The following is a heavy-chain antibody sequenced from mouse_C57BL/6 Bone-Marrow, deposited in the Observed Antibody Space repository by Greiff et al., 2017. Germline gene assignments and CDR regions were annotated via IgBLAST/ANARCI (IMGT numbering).Heavy chain of an antibody. CDR2: IDPSDSYT. CDR1: GYTFTSYW. J-gene: IGHJ2*01. V-gene: IGHV1-69*01. CDR3: ALGDYDYGVDY. Sequence: QVQLQQPGAELVMPGASVKLSCKASGYTFTSYWMHWVKQRPGQGLEWIGEIDPSDSYTNYNQKFKGKSTLTVDKSSSTAYMQLSSLTSEDSAVYYCALGDYDYGVDYWGQGTTLTVSS. D-gene: IGHD2-4*01.